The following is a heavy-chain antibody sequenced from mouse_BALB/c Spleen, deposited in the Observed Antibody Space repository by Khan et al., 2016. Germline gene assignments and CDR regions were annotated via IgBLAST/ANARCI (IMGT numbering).Heavy chain of an antibody. Sequence: EVQLQESGPGLVKPSQSLSLTCTVTGYSITSDYAWNWIRQFPGNKLVWMGYISYSGVTTYNPSLKSRISITRDTSKNLFFLQLNSVTTEDTATYYCARWLLKFPYYLDYWGQGTTLTVSS. V-gene: IGHV3-2*02. D-gene: IGHD2-12*01. CDR3: ARWLLKFPYYLDY. J-gene: IGHJ2*01. CDR1: GYSITSDYA. CDR2: ISYSGVT.